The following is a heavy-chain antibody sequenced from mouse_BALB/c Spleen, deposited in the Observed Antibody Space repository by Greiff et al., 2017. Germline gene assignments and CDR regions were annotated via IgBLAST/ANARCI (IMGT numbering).Heavy chain of an antibody. CDR1: GYTFTSYY. Sequence: QVQLKQPGAELVKPGASVKLSCKASGYTFTSYYMYWVKQRPGQGLEWIGGINPSNGGTNFNEKFKSKATLTVDKSSSTAYMQLSSLTSEDSAVYYCTRSYDGYFMDYWGQGTSVTVSS. D-gene: IGHD2-3*01. CDR3: TRSYDGYFMDY. V-gene: IGHV1S81*02. J-gene: IGHJ4*01. CDR2: INPSNGGT.